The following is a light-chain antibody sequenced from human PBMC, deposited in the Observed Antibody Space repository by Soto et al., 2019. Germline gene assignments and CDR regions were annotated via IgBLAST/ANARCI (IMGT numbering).Light chain of an antibody. Sequence: EIVIAQSQATLSVSPGERSTLSCRASQSVSSNLAWYQQKRGQAPRLLIYGASSRATDFPARFSGSGSGTEFTLTISSLQSEDIAVYYCHQYYTWPRTFGQGTRVDNK. J-gene: IGKJ1*01. CDR2: GAS. V-gene: IGKV3-15*01. CDR3: HQYYTWPRT. CDR1: QSVSSN.